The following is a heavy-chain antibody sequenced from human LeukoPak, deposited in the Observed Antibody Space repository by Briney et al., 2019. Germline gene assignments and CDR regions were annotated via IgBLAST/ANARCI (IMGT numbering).Heavy chain of an antibody. CDR2: ISNSGSTI. V-gene: IGHV3-11*04. CDR1: GFTFSDYY. J-gene: IGHJ3*02. Sequence: PGGSLRLSCAASGFTFSDYYMTWIRQAPGKGLEWVSYISNSGSTIYYADSVKGRFTISRDNAKSSLSLQMNSLRAEDTAVYHCARLRNSGWSHDASDIWGQGTMVAVSS. CDR3: ARLRNSGWSHDASDI. D-gene: IGHD6-19*01.